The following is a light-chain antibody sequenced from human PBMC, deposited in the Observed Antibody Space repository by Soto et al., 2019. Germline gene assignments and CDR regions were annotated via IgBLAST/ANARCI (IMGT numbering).Light chain of an antibody. Sequence: DVVLTQSPLSLPVTLGQSASISCRSSQSLVYTDGNTYLNWFRQRPGQSPGRLIYNVSNRDSGVPDRVAGSGSGTNFALKISRVEAEDIGLYYCMQGTHWPYTFGQGTKLEIK. CDR3: MQGTHWPYT. J-gene: IGKJ2*01. V-gene: IGKV2-30*01. CDR1: QSLVYTDGNTY. CDR2: NVS.